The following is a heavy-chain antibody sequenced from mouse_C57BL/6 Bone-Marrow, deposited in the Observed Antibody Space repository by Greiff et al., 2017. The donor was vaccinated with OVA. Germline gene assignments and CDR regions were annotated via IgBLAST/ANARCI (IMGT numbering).Heavy chain of an antibody. Sequence: QVQLQQPGAELVKPGASVKLSCKASGSTFTSYWMQWVKQRPGPGLEWIGEIDPSDSYTNYNQKFKGKATLTVDTSSSTAYMQLSSLTSEDSAVYYCAFITTVVAVDYWGQGTTLTVSS. CDR1: GSTFTSYW. CDR2: IDPSDSYT. CDR3: AFITTVVAVDY. D-gene: IGHD1-1*01. J-gene: IGHJ2*01. V-gene: IGHV1-50*01.